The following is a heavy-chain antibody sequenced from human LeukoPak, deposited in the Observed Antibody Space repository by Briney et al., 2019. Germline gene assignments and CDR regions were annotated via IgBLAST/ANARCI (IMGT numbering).Heavy chain of an antibody. V-gene: IGHV4-34*01. CDR1: GGSFSGYY. Sequence: PSETLSLTCAVYGGSFSGYYWSWIRQPPGKGLEWIGEINHSGSTNYNPSLKSRVTISVDTSKNQFSLKLSSVTAADTAVYYCARHRKGNPDAFDVWGQGTMVTVSS. CDR3: ARHRKGNPDAFDV. CDR2: INHSGST. J-gene: IGHJ3*01.